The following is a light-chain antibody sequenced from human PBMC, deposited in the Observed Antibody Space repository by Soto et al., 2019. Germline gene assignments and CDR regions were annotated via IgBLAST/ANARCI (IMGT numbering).Light chain of an antibody. Sequence: EIVLTQSPGTLSLSPGERATLSCRASQSVNSNYLAWYQRKPGQAPRLLIYGASNRATDIPYRFSASGSGTDFTLTITRLEPEDFAVYCCQQYDSSPPTFGQGTKVEIK. CDR3: QQYDSSPPT. J-gene: IGKJ1*01. CDR1: QSVNSNY. V-gene: IGKV3-20*01. CDR2: GAS.